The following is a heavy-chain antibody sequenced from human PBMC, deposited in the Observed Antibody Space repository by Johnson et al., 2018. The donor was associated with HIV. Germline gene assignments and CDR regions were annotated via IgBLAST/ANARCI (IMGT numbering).Heavy chain of an antibody. Sequence: VQLVESGGGVVRPGGSLRLSCAASGSTFSSYGMHWVRQAPGKGLEWVAFIRYDGSNKYYADSVKGRFTISRDNSESTLYLQMNNVRAEDTAVYYCARYLTEKTPNAFDIWGQGTMVTFSS. CDR2: IRYDGSNK. D-gene: IGHD2-15*01. CDR1: GSTFSSYG. CDR3: ARYLTEKTPNAFDI. V-gene: IGHV3-33*08. J-gene: IGHJ3*02.